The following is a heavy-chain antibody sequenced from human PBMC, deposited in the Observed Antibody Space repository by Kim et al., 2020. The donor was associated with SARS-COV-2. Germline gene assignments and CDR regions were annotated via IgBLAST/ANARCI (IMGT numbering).Heavy chain of an antibody. CDR3: ARDSVVVVPASVWGMTSSGLYGLDV. D-gene: IGHD2-2*01. CDR1: GDSISSGNYY. V-gene: IGHV4-61*02. J-gene: IGHJ6*02. CDR2: IDASGST. Sequence: SETLCLTCTVSGDSISSGNYYWTWIRQPAGKGLEWIGRIDASGSTTHNPSLNSRVTISGDTSKNQFSLKLSSVTAADTAVYYCARDSVVVVPASVWGMTSSGLYGLDVWGQGTTVTVSS.